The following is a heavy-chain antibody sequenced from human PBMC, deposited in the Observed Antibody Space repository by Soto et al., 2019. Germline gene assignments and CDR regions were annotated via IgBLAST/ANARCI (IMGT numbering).Heavy chain of an antibody. CDR2: IYYSGST. CDR1: GGSIDSGDYY. J-gene: IGHJ6*02. V-gene: IGHV4-61*08. Sequence: ETLSLTCTVSGGSIDSGDYYWSWIRQPPGKGLEWIGYIYYSGSTNYNHSLKSRVTISVDTSKNQFSLKLSSVTAADTAVYYCARVSDFYYYGMDVWGQGTTVTVSS. CDR3: ARVSDFYYYGMDV. D-gene: IGHD3-3*01.